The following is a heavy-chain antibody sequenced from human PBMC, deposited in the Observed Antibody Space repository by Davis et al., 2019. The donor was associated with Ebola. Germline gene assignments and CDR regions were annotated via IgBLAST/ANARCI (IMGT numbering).Heavy chain of an antibody. CDR2: ISSSSRTI. D-gene: IGHD2-2*01. CDR1: GFTFSSYS. J-gene: IGHJ4*02. V-gene: IGHV3-48*02. Sequence: GESLKISCAASGFTFSSYSMNWVRQAPGKGLEWVSYISSSSRTIYYADSVKGRFTISRDNAKNSLYLQMNSLRDEDTAVYYCARTYCSSTSCLDLDYWGQGTLVTVSS. CDR3: ARTYCSSTSCLDLDY.